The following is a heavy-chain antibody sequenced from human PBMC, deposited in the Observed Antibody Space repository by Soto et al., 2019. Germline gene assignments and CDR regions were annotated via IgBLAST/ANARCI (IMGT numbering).Heavy chain of an antibody. CDR1: GYSFTTYW. CDR2: IYPGDSDT. CDR3: ARPERDGYNYAFDY. Sequence: PGASLKISCKGSGYSFTTYWIGWVRQMPGKGLEWMGIIYPGDSDTRYSPSFRGQVTISADKSISTAYLQWSSLKASDTAMYYCARPERDGYNYAFDYWGQGTLVTVSS. J-gene: IGHJ4*02. V-gene: IGHV5-51*01. D-gene: IGHD5-12*01.